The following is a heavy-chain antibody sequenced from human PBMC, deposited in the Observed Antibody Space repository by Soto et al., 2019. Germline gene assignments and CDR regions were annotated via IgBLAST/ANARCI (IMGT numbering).Heavy chain of an antibody. V-gene: IGHV3-30-3*01. CDR2: ISYDGSNK. CDR3: ARDDPYYDSSGYYSVPNPCCDY. J-gene: IGHJ4*02. Sequence: GGSLRLSCAASGFTFSSYAMHWVRQAPGKGLEWVAVISYDGSNKYYADSVKGRFTISRDNSKNTLYLQMNSLRAEDTAVYYCARDDPYYDSSGYYSVPNPCCDYWGQGT. D-gene: IGHD3-22*01. CDR1: GFTFSSYA.